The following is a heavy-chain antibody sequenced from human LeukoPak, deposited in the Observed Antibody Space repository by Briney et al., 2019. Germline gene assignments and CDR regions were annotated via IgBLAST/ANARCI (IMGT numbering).Heavy chain of an antibody. CDR3: ARKSCSGGSCYRGRSAFDI. V-gene: IGHV1-46*01. D-gene: IGHD2-15*01. J-gene: IGHJ3*02. Sequence: ASVKVSCKASGFTFTNYNLHWVRQAPGQRLEWMGIINPSGGSTNYAQNFQGRVTMTTDTSTSTAYMELRSLRSDDTAVYYCARKSCSGGSCYRGRSAFDIWGQGTMVTVSS. CDR1: GFTFTNYN. CDR2: INPSGGST.